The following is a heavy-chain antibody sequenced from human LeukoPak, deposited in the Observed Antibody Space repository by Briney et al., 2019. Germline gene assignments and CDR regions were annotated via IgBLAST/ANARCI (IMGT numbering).Heavy chain of an antibody. D-gene: IGHD4-23*01. V-gene: IGHV3-66*01. CDR3: ARDNSVEDTAWWFDP. Sequence: PGGTLRLSCAASGFTFSNHGMNWVRQAPGKGLEWVSLIYSGGSTYYADSVKGRFTISRDNSKNTLYLQMNSLRAEDTAVYYCARDNSVEDTAWWFDPWGQGTLVTVSS. CDR1: GFTFSNHG. J-gene: IGHJ5*02. CDR2: IYSGGST.